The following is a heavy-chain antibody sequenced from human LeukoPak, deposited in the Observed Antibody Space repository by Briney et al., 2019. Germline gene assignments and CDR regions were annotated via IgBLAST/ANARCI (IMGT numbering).Heavy chain of an antibody. D-gene: IGHD6-19*01. CDR1: GFTLSYNY. Sequence: PGGSLRLSCAASGFTLSYNYMTWVRQAPGKGLEWVSVICAGGDTYYADSVKGRFTISRDNAKNSLFLQMNSLRDEDTAVYYCATSYSSGWNLFDYWGRGTLVTVSS. V-gene: IGHV3-53*01. CDR2: ICAGGDT. CDR3: ATSYSSGWNLFDY. J-gene: IGHJ4*02.